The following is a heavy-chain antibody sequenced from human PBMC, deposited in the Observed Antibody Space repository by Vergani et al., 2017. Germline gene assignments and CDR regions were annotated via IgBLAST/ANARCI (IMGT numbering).Heavy chain of an antibody. CDR1: GCTFSSYA. D-gene: IGHD2-21*02. J-gene: IGHJ6*02. V-gene: IGHV1-69*13. CDR3: ARRCGGDCSNYYYYGMDV. CDR2: IIPIFGTA. Sequence: QVQLVQSGAEVKKPGSSVKVSCKASGCTFSSYAISWVRQAPGQGLEWMGRIIPIFGTANYAQKFQGRVTITADESTSTAYMELSSLRSEDTAVYYCARRCGGDCSNYYYYGMDVWGQGTTVTVSS.